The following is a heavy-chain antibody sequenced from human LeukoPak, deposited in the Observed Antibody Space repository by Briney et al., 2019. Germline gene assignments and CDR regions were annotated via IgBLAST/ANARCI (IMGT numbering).Heavy chain of an antibody. D-gene: IGHD2-21*01. CDR1: GFTFSSYA. V-gene: IGHV3-30-3*01. CDR3: ARGHIVVVIASSGDFDY. J-gene: IGHJ4*02. CDR2: ISYDGSNK. Sequence: GGSLRLSCAASGFTFSSYAMHWVRQAPGKGLEWVAVISYDGSNKYYTDSVKGRFTISRDNSKNTLYLQMNSLTTEDTAVYYCARGHIVVVIASSGDFDYWGQGTLLTVSS.